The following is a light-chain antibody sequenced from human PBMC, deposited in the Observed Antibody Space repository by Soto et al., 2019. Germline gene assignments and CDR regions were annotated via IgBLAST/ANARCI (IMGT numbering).Light chain of an antibody. J-gene: IGKJ2*01. Sequence: DIQMTQSPSTLSASVGDRVTITCRASQSISTWLAWYQQKPGKAPKLLIYDASSLESGVPSRFSGSGSGTEFTLTISNLQPDDFATYYCQQYNSYSYTFGQGNKLEIK. CDR2: DAS. CDR3: QQYNSYSYT. CDR1: QSISTW. V-gene: IGKV1-5*01.